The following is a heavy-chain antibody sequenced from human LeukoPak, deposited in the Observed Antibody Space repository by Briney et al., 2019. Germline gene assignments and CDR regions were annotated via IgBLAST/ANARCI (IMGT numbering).Heavy chain of an antibody. CDR2: IYSDGST. V-gene: IGHV3-53*01. CDR1: GFTVSSNY. CDR3: ARDRRRYRGITGDGDAFDI. J-gene: IGHJ3*02. Sequence: GGYLRLYWAASGFTVSSNYISWVRQAPGKGLEWVPIIYSDGSTFHADSVKGRFTMSRDNSKNTLDLQMNSLRAEDTAVYFCARDRRRYRGITGDGDAFDIWGQGTMVTVSS. D-gene: IGHD5-12*01.